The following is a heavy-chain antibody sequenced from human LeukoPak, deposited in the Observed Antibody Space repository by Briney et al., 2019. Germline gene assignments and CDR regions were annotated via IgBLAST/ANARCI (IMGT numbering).Heavy chain of an antibody. D-gene: IGHD6-13*01. CDR3: AKVMRDYSSSWYLYDFDY. Sequence: GGSLTLSCVASGFTFSSYAMSWVRQAPGTGREWVSAISGSGGSTYYADSVKVRFTISRDNSKNTLYLQMNSLRAEDTAVYYCAKVMRDYSSSWYLYDFDYWGQGTLVTVSS. CDR2: ISGSGGST. CDR1: GFTFSSYA. J-gene: IGHJ4*02. V-gene: IGHV3-23*01.